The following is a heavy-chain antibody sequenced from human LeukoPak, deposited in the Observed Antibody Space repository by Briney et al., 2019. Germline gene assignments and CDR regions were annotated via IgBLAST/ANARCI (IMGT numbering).Heavy chain of an antibody. D-gene: IGHD5-24*01. Sequence: GASVKVSCKASGYTFTSYYMHWVRQAPGQGLEWMGIINPSGGSTSYAQKFQGRVTMTTDTSTSTAYMELRSLRSDDTAVYYCARRSSDGYNFLDSWGQGTLVTVSS. V-gene: IGHV1-46*01. CDR3: ARRSSDGYNFLDS. CDR1: GYTFTSYY. J-gene: IGHJ4*02. CDR2: INPSGGST.